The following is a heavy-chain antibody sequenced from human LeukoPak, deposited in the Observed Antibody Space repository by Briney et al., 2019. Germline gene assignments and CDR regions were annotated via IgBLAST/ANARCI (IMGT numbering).Heavy chain of an antibody. V-gene: IGHV3-74*01. Sequence: GGSLRLSCAASGFTFSSYWMHWVRQAPGKGLVWVSRINTDGSSTSYADSVKGRFTISRDNAKNTLYLQMNSLRAEDTAVYYCARVSVGNYFWDYWGQGTLVTVSS. D-gene: IGHD1-26*01. J-gene: IGHJ4*02. CDR2: INTDGSST. CDR3: ARVSVGNYFWDY. CDR1: GFTFSSYW.